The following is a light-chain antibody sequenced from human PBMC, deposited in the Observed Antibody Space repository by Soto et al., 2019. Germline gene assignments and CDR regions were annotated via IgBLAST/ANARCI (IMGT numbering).Light chain of an antibody. CDR1: QGISNY. Sequence: DIQMTQSPSTLPASVGDRVTITCRASQGISNYLAWYQQKAGEVPKLLIDAASTLQSGVPSRFSGSGSGTDFTLTISSLQPEDVATYYCQKYYSALWTFGQGTKVDIK. J-gene: IGKJ1*01. V-gene: IGKV1-27*01. CDR2: AAS. CDR3: QKYYSALWT.